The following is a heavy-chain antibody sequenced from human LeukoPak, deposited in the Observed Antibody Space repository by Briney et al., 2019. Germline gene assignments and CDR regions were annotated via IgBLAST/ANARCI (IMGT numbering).Heavy chain of an antibody. CDR1: GGSINDYY. CDR2: IYYTGRT. V-gene: IGHV4-59*01. J-gene: IGHJ4*02. Sequence: SETLSLTYTVSGGSINDYYWSWIRQSPGKGLEWIGYIYYTGRTKYNPSVQSRVTISVDTSKNQFSLNLRSVTSADTAVYFCTRVSIHGDSDYWGQGTLVTVSS. CDR3: TRVSIHGDSDY.